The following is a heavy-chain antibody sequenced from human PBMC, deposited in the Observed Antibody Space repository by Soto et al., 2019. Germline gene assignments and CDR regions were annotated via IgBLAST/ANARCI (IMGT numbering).Heavy chain of an antibody. CDR1: GGSISSGDYF. Sequence: PSETLSLTCTVSGGSISSGDYFWSWIRQSPGRGPEWIGYISSIGSTYYNPSLKSRVSVSRDTSKNQFSLKLRSVTAADTAVYYCARHEPGWYFASWGQGTLVTVSS. CDR2: ISSIGST. V-gene: IGHV4-30-4*01. CDR3: ARHEPGWYFAS. J-gene: IGHJ4*02.